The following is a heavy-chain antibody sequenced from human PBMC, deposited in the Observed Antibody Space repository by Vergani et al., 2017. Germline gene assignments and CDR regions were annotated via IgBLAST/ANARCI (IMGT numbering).Heavy chain of an antibody. J-gene: IGHJ4*02. V-gene: IGHV1-69*04. CDR1: FFPFLLYS. Sequence: SFPSSFFPFLLYSLIFFLPAPCPGLEWMGRILPLLGLSTSAQKFQGRVTITADKSTSTAYMELSSLRSEDTAVYYCARVPSRDGYSNGDYWGQGTLVTVSS. D-gene: IGHD5-24*01. CDR3: ARVPSRDGYSNGDY. CDR2: ILPLLGLS.